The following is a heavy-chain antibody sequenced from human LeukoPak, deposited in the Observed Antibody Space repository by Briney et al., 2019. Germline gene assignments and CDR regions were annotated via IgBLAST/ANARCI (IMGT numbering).Heavy chain of an antibody. J-gene: IGHJ4*02. CDR2: IYHSGST. V-gene: IGHV4-38-2*01. Sequence: SETLSLTCAVSGYSVSSGYYWGWIRQPPGKGLEWIGSIYHSGSTYYNPSLKSRVTMSVDTSKNQFSLKLSSVTAADTAVYYCARVYGSGSYILTYYFDYWGQGTLVTVSS. CDR1: GYSVSSGYY. CDR3: ARVYGSGSYILTYYFDY. D-gene: IGHD3-10*01.